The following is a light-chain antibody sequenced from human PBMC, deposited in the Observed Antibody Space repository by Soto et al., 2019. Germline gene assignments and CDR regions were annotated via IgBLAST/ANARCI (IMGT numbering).Light chain of an antibody. CDR1: QTVTNN. J-gene: IGKJ4*01. CDR3: QQYNKWPLT. Sequence: EIVMTQSPDTLSVSPGEGATLSCRASQTVTNNLAWYQQKPGQAPRLLIYGAFNRATGIPARFSGSGSATEFTLTISRLQSEDFAVYYCQQYNKWPLTFGGGTKVEI. CDR2: GAF. V-gene: IGKV3-15*01.